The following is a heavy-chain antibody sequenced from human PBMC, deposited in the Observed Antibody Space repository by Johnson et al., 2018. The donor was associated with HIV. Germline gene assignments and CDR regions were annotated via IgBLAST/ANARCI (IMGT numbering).Heavy chain of an antibody. CDR1: GFTFSSYA. J-gene: IGHJ3*02. D-gene: IGHD5/OR15-5a*01. CDR3: TKDLYDSWVDVFDT. Sequence: VQLVESGGGLVQPGGSLRLSCAASGFTFSSYAMSWVRQAPGKGLEWVSYISSSGSTIYYADSVKGRFTISRDNAKNSLYLQMNSLRAEDTAVYYCTKDLYDSWVDVFDTWGQGTMVTVSS. V-gene: IGHV3-48*04. CDR2: ISSSGSTI.